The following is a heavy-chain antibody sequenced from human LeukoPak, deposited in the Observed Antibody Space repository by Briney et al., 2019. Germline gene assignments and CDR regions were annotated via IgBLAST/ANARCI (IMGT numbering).Heavy chain of an antibody. D-gene: IGHD4-17*01. Sequence: PSETLSLTCAVYGGSFSGYYWSWIRQPPGKGLEWIGEINHSGSTNYNPSLKSRVTISVDTSKNQFSLKLSSVTAADTAVYYCARTLYGDYGEYYFDYWGQGTLVTVSS. J-gene: IGHJ4*02. V-gene: IGHV4-34*01. CDR1: GGSFSGYY. CDR2: INHSGST. CDR3: ARTLYGDYGEYYFDY.